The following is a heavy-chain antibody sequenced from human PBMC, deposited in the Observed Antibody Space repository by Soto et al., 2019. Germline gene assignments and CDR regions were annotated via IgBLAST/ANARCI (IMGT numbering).Heavy chain of an antibody. Sequence: GASVKVSCKASGGTFSSYAISWVRQAPGQGLEWMGGIIPIFGTANYAQKFQGRVTITADESTSTAYMELSSLRSEDTAVYYCAEEDIVLVPAATQTPYYGMDVCGQGTTVTVSS. CDR3: AEEDIVLVPAATQTPYYGMDV. CDR1: GGTFSSYA. J-gene: IGHJ6*02. CDR2: IIPIFGTA. D-gene: IGHD2-2*01. V-gene: IGHV1-69*13.